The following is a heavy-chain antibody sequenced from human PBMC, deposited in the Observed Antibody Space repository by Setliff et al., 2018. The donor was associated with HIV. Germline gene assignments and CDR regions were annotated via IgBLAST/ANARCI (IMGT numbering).Heavy chain of an antibody. Sequence: PSETLSLTCAVSGGSISSSNWWSWVRQPPGKGLEWIGKIYHSGSTNYNPSLKSRITISLDNSKNQFSLKLSSVTAADTAVYYCARDRRSIFGVDVWGKGTPVTVSS. D-gene: IGHD3-3*01. J-gene: IGHJ6*04. V-gene: IGHV4-4*02. CDR1: GGSISSSNW. CDR3: ARDRRSIFGVDV. CDR2: IYHSGST.